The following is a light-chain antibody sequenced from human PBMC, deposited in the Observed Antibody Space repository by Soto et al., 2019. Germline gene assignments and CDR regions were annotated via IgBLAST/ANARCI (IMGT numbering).Light chain of an antibody. V-gene: IGLV1-44*01. CDR2: TYI. CDR3: AAWDASRNAMV. CDR1: GSNVASHP. J-gene: IGLJ2*01. Sequence: QSVLTQPPSVSGTPGQRVTISCSGGGSNVASHPVNWYQYLPGAAPTLLIYTYIQRPSGVPARFSASKSGTSASLAIIGLQSADEADYYYAAWDASRNAMVFGGGTKLTVL.